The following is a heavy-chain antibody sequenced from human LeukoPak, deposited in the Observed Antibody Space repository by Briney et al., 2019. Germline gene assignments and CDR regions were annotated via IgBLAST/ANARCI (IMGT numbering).Heavy chain of an antibody. D-gene: IGHD2-2*01. CDR3: ARVGVPQYAFDI. Sequence: GGSLRLSCVASGCTFSSYWMHWVRQVPGKGPVWVSRINSDGRITSYADSVKGRFTISRGNAKNTLYLQMNSLRAEDTAVYSCARVGVPQYAFDIWGQGTWVTVSS. CDR1: GCTFSSYW. J-gene: IGHJ3*02. V-gene: IGHV3-74*01. CDR2: INSDGRIT.